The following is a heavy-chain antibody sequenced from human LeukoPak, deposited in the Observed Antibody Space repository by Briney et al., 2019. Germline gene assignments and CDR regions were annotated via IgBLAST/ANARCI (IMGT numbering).Heavy chain of an antibody. D-gene: IGHD5-18*01. J-gene: IGHJ4*02. Sequence: GGSLRLSCAASGFTFSSYWMHWVRQAPGKGLVWVSRINSDGSSTNYADSVKGRFTISRDNAKNTLFLLMNSLRAEDTAVYYCARGGSDTAMAHDYWGQGTLVTVSS. CDR2: INSDGSST. CDR1: GFTFSSYW. V-gene: IGHV3-74*01. CDR3: ARGGSDTAMAHDY.